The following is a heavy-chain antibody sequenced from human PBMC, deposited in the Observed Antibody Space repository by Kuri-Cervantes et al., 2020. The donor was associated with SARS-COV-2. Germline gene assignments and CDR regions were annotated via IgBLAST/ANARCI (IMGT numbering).Heavy chain of an antibody. D-gene: IGHD3-3*01. CDR1: GYTFTGYY. Sequence: ASVKVSCKASGYTFTGYYMHWVRQAPGQGLEWMGWINPNSGGTNYAQKFQGRVTMTRDTSISTAYMELSRLRSDDTAVYYCAREIGNYDFWSGYYMDYYGMDVWGQGTTVTVSS. J-gene: IGHJ6*02. CDR2: INPNSGGT. CDR3: AREIGNYDFWSGYYMDYYGMDV. V-gene: IGHV1-2*02.